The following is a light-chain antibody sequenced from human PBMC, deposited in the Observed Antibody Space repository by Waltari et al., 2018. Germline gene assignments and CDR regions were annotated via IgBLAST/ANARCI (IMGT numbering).Light chain of an antibody. Sequence: DIQMTQSPSSLAASVGDRVTITCRASQGISKFLAWFRQKPGKAPESLIYGASRLQSGVPSRFSGSGSGTDFTLTISSLQPEDFASYYCQQYKTFPLTFGGGTKVEIK. V-gene: IGKV1-16*01. CDR3: QQYKTFPLT. CDR2: GAS. CDR1: QGISKF. J-gene: IGKJ4*01.